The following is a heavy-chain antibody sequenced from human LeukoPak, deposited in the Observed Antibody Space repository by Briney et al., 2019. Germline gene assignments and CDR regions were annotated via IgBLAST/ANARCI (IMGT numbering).Heavy chain of an antibody. CDR2: TYYKSKWYS. J-gene: IGHJ4*02. D-gene: IGHD3-10*01. CDR1: GDSVSNNSAA. Sequence: SHTLSLTYAISGDSVSNNSAAWNWIRQSPSRGLEWLGRTYYKSKWYSEYELSVQSRIIIKPDTSKNQFSLQLNSVTPEDTAVYYCARGYYYGSGSYSFDYWGQGTLDTVSS. CDR3: ARGYYYGSGSYSFDY. V-gene: IGHV6-1*01.